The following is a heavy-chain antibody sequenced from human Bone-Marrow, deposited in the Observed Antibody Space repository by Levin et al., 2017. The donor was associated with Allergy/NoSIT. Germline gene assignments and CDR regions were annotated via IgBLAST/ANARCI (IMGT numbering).Heavy chain of an antibody. J-gene: IGHJ4*02. CDR2: ISSEGRNK. Sequence: LSLTCAASRFTFSSFAMHWVRQAPGKGLEWVAGISSEGRNKYFSDLVKGRFTISRDNSKNIMFLQLNSLRVEDTAMYFCAREIGWELQGYLDYWGQGIQVTVSS. D-gene: IGHD1-7*01. V-gene: IGHV3-30*12. CDR1: RFTFSSFA. CDR3: AREIGWELQGYLDY.